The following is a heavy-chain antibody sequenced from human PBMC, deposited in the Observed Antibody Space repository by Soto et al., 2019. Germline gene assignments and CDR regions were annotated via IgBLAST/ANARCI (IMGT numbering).Heavy chain of an antibody. CDR3: ARLPLSYSVDV. CDR2: VHHTGST. V-gene: IGHV4-39*01. Sequence: QLQLQESGPGLVKPSETLSLTCTVSGGSIIIRSYFWGWIRQPPGMGLEWLGSVHHTGSTHYNSSLQSRVSMSVDTSRNQFSLRLNSVTAADTAVYYCARLPLSYSVDVWGQGTTVAVSS. J-gene: IGHJ6*02. CDR1: GGSIIIRSYF.